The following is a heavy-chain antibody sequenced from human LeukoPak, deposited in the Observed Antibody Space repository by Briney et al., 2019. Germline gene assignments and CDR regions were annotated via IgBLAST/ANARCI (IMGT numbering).Heavy chain of an antibody. CDR3: ARVQRITIFGVVHNWFDP. D-gene: IGHD3-3*01. J-gene: IGHJ5*02. V-gene: IGHV4-61*02. CDR1: GGSISSGSYY. Sequence: SETLSLTCTVSGGSISSGSYYWSWIRQPAGKGLEWIGRIYTSGSTNYNPSLKSRVTISVDTSKNQFSLKLSSVTAADTAVYYCARVQRITIFGVVHNWFDPWGQGTLVTVSS. CDR2: IYTSGST.